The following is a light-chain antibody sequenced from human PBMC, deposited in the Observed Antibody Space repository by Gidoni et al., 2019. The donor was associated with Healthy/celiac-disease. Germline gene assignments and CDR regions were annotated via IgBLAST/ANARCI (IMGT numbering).Light chain of an antibody. CDR3: QQYDNLPIT. CDR1: QDISNY. CDR2: DAS. V-gene: IGKV1-33*01. Sequence: DIQMTQSPSSLSASVGDRVTITCQASQDISNYFNWYQQKPGNAPQLLIYDASNLETGVPSRFSGSGSGTDFTFTISSLQPEDIATYYCQQYDNLPITFGQGTRLEIK. J-gene: IGKJ5*01.